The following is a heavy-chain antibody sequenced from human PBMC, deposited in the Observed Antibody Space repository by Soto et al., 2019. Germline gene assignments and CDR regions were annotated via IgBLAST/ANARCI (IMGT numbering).Heavy chain of an antibody. V-gene: IGHV1-46*01. J-gene: IGHJ6*02. CDR1: GYTFTSYS. CDR3: ARDHNFGFILYAMDV. Sequence: ASVKVSCKASGYTFTSYSMHWVRQAPGQGLEWMGIINPSSGRTSYAQNFQGRVTMTSDTSTSIVYMEMSSLKSEATAVYYCARDHNFGFILYAMDVWGQGTTVTVSS. CDR2: INPSSGRT. D-gene: IGHD2-15*01.